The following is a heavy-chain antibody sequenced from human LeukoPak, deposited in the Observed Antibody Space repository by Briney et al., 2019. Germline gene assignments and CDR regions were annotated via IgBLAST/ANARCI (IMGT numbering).Heavy chain of an antibody. V-gene: IGHV3-72*01. CDR3: ARAYTSGWYSPGY. CDR1: GFTFSDHY. Sequence: PGGSLRLSCAASGFTFSDHYMDWVRQAPGKGREWVGRSRNKANSYTTDYAASVKGRFTISRDDSKNSLYLQMNSLKTEDTAVYYCARAYTSGWYSPGYWGQGTLVTVSS. CDR2: SRNKANSYTT. J-gene: IGHJ4*02. D-gene: IGHD6-19*01.